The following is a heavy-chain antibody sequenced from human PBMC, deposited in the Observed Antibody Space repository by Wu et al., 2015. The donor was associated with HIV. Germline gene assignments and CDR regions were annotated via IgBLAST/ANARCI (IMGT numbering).Heavy chain of an antibody. V-gene: IGHV1-8*02. D-gene: IGHD3-22*01. CDR1: GYTFTDYY. CDR2: MNPNSGNT. J-gene: IGHJ2*01. CDR3: ARAASFFYDKHGYYRNWYFDV. Sequence: QVQLVQSGAEVKKPGASVKVSCQASGYTFTDYYIHWVRQAPGQGLEWVGWMNPNSGNTGYPQKFQGRVTMTRDTSISTAYMELSSLKSEDTAVYYCARAASFFYDKHGYYRNWYFDVWGRGTLVAVSS.